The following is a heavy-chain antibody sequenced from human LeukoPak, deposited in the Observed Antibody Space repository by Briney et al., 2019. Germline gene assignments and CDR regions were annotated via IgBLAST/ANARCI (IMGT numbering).Heavy chain of an antibody. CDR3: AKDHSMIVRSSWSSFDY. V-gene: IGHV3-23*01. CDR2: ISGSGGGT. CDR1: GFTFSSYA. D-gene: IGHD3-22*01. Sequence: QPGGSLRLSCAASGFTFSSYAMSWVRQAPGKGLEWVSAISGSGGGTYYSDSVKGRFTISRDNSKNTLYLQMNSLRAEDTAVYYCAKDHSMIVRSSWSSFDYWGQGTLVTVSS. J-gene: IGHJ4*02.